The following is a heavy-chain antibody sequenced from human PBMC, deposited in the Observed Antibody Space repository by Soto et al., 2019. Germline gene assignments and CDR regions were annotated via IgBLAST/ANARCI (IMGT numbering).Heavy chain of an antibody. CDR2: ISSYNGNT. Sequence: APVKVSCKAFGYTFTCYDISWVQQAPGQGLEWMGWISSYNGNTNYAQKLQGRVTMTTDTSTSTAYMELMSLRSDDTAVYYCARDPAYYDGSGTIDYWGQGTLVTVSS. CDR1: GYTFTCYD. D-gene: IGHD3-10*01. V-gene: IGHV1-18*01. J-gene: IGHJ4*02. CDR3: ARDPAYYDGSGTIDY.